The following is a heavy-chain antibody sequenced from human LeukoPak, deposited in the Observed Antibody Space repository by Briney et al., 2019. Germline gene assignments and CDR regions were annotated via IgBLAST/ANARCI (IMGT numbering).Heavy chain of an antibody. CDR1: GGSFSGYY. Sequence: SETLSLTCAVYGGSFSGYYWSWIRQPPGKGLEWIGEINHSGSTNYNPSLKSRVTISVDTSKNQFSLKLSSVTAADTAVYYCARVGSYGPSPIWGRGTLVTVSS. J-gene: IGHJ4*02. V-gene: IGHV4-34*01. CDR2: INHSGST. CDR3: ARVGSYGPSPI. D-gene: IGHD5-18*01.